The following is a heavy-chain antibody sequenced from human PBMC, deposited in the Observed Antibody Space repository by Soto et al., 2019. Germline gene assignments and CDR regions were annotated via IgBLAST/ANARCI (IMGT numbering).Heavy chain of an antibody. J-gene: IGHJ5*02. CDR3: AKIEGVAPGWFDP. V-gene: IGHV3-23*01. CDR2: ISGSGGDT. Sequence: GGSLRLSCAASGFTFSTYAMSWVRQAPGKGLQWVSAISGSGGDTYYADSVKGRSTISRDNSKNTLYLQMNSLRADDTAVYYCAKIEGVAPGWFDPWGQGTLVTVSS. D-gene: IGHD3-3*01. CDR1: GFTFSTYA.